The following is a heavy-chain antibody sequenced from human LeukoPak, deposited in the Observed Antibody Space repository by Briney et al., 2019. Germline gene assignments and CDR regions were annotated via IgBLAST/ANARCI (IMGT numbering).Heavy chain of an antibody. J-gene: IGHJ6*03. D-gene: IGHD3-3*01. CDR3: AREMNDFWSGYYYYYYYMDV. Sequence: PGRSLRLSCAASGFTFSSYGMHWVRQAPGKGLEWVAVIWYDGSNKYYADSVKGRFTIFRDNSKNTLYLQMNSLRAEDTAVYYCAREMNDFWSGYYYYYYYMDVWGKGTTVTVSS. CDR1: GFTFSSYG. CDR2: IWYDGSNK. V-gene: IGHV3-33*01.